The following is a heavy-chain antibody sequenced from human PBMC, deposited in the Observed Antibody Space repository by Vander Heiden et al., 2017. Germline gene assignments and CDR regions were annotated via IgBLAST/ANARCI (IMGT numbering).Heavy chain of an antibody. V-gene: IGHV1-69*01. CDR3: AGRKQNGYNWNWDDAFDI. CDR2: IIPIFGTA. Sequence: QVQLVQSGAEVKKPGSSVKVYCKAPGGTFSSYAISWVRTAPGLGLEWMGGIIPIFGTANYAQKFQGRVTITADESTSTAYMELSSLRSEDTAVYYCAGRKQNGYNWNWDDAFDIWGQGTMVTVSS. CDR1: GGTFSSYA. D-gene: IGHD1-7*01. J-gene: IGHJ3*02.